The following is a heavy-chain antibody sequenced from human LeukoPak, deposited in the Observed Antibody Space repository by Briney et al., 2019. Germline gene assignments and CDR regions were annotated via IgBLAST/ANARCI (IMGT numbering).Heavy chain of an antibody. D-gene: IGHD3-22*01. V-gene: IGHV3-33*01. J-gene: IGHJ4*02. CDR1: GFTFSTYG. Sequence: GRSLRLSCAASGFTFSTYGMHWVRQAPGKGLEWVAVIWFDGSNKYNADSVKGRFTISRDNSKNTLYLQMNSLRGEDTAVYYCARDSDSSFEGVHFDYWGQGTLVTVSS. CDR3: ARDSDSSFEGVHFDY. CDR2: IWFDGSNK.